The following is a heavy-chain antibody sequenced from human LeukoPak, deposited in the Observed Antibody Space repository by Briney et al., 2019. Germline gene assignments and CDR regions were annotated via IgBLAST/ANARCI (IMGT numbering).Heavy chain of an antibody. CDR1: GGTFISYA. D-gene: IGHD1-1*01. CDR2: IIPIFGTA. V-gene: IGHV1-69*13. Sequence: SVKVSCKASGGTFISYAISWVRQAPGQGLEWMGGIIPIFGTANYAQKFQGRVTITADESTSTAYMELSSLRSENTAVYYCARDLWTSYYYYGMDVWGQGTTVTVSS. CDR3: ARDLWTSYYYYGMDV. J-gene: IGHJ6*02.